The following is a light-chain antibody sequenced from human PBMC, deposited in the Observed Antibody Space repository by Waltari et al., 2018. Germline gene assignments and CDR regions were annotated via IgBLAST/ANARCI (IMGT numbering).Light chain of an antibody. CDR3: QQANSYPMP. Sequence: DFQMTQSPSFVSASVGDRVTMTCRASHDIDRWLAWFQQKPGKAPKLLIHETSRLQSGVSSRFSGSGYGTDFTLTISSLQSEDVATYYCQQANSYPMPFGGGTRVEIK. CDR1: HDIDRW. CDR2: ETS. V-gene: IGKV1-12*01. J-gene: IGKJ4*01.